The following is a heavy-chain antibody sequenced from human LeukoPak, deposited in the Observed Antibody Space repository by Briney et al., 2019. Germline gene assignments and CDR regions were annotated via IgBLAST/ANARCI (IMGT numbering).Heavy chain of an antibody. J-gene: IGHJ4*02. V-gene: IGHV4-39*01. CDR1: GGSISSYY. D-gene: IGHD6-19*01. Sequence: KPSETLSLTCTVSGGSISSYYWGWIRQPPGKGLEWIGSIYYSGSTYYNPSLKSRVTISVDTSKNQFSLKLSSVTAADTAVYYCARQQWLVPRFDYWGQGTLVTVSS. CDR2: IYYSGST. CDR3: ARQQWLVPRFDY.